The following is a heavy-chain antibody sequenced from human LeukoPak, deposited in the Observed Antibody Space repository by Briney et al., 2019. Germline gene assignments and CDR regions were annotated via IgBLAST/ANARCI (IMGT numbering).Heavy chain of an antibody. CDR3: ARKLAL. V-gene: IGHV3-48*02. CDR1: GFTFSTYA. Sequence: GGSLRLSCAASGFTFSTYAMNWVRQAPGKGLEWVAYIGSSGGTIYYADSVKGRFTISRDNAKNSLFLQMNSLRDEDTAVYFCARKLALWGQGTLVTVSS. J-gene: IGHJ4*02. CDR2: IGSSGGTI.